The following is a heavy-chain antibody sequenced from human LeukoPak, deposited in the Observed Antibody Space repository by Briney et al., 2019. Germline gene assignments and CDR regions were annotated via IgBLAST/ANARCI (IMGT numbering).Heavy chain of an antibody. CDR1: GDSVSSNSAA. CDR3: AREGIKSGWYNWCDP. CDR2: TYYWSKLSN. D-gene: IGHD6-19*01. V-gene: IGHV6-1*01. J-gene: IGHJ5*02. Sequence: SQTLSLTYAISGDSVSSNSAAWNWIRLSPSRGLEWLGRTYYWSKLSNDYAVSGKNRITINPDTSKNHFSLQLSSVTPEDTAVYYCAREGIKSGWYNWCDPWGQGTLVTVSS.